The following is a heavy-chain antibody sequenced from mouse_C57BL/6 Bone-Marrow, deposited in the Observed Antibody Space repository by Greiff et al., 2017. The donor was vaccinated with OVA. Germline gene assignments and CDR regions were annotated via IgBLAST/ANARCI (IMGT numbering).Heavy chain of an antibody. CDR1: GYTFTSYG. J-gene: IGHJ2*01. Sequence: VKLQESGAELARPGASVKLSCKASGYTFTSYGISWVKQRTGQGLEWIGEIYPRSGNTYYNEKFKGKATLTAEKSSSTAYMQLSSLTSEDSAVYFCARGRWPLDYWGQGTTLTVSS. CDR2: IYPRSGNT. CDR3: ARGRWPLDY. D-gene: IGHD2-3*01. V-gene: IGHV1-81*01.